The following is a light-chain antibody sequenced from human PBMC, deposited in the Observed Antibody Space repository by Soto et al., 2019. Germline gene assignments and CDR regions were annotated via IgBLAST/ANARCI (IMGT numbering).Light chain of an antibody. V-gene: IGLV2-11*01. J-gene: IGLJ3*02. CDR3: CSYAGSNSWV. Sequence: QSALTQPRSVSGSPGQSVTISCTGSSSDIGGSNYISWYRQDPGKAPKVMIYDVTKRPSGVPDRFSGSKSDNTASLTISGLQAEDEAVYYCCSYAGSNSWVFGGGTKLTVL. CDR1: SSDIGGSNY. CDR2: DVT.